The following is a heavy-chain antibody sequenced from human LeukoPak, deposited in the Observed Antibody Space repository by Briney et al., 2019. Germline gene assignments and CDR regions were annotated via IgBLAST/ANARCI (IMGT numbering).Heavy chain of an antibody. J-gene: IGHJ3*02. Sequence: ASVKVSCRASGYTFTSYDINWVRQATGQGLEWMGWMGPNNGNTGYAQKFQGRVTMTRNTSISTAYMELSSLRSEDTAAYYCARGRKTGTRVAVDIWGQGTMVTVSS. CDR1: GYTFTSYD. CDR2: MGPNNGNT. V-gene: IGHV1-8*01. CDR3: ARGRKTGTRVAVDI.